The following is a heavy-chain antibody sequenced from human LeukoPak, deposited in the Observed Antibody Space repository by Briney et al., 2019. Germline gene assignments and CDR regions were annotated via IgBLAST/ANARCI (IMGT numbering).Heavy chain of an antibody. CDR2: FSGSGGST. J-gene: IGHJ4*02. V-gene: IGHV3-23*01. CDR1: GLTFSNYA. D-gene: IGHD2-8*01. Sequence: GGSLRLSCAASGLTFSNYAMSWVRQAPGKGLEWVSAFSGSGGSTYYADSVKGRFTISRDNSNNTLYLQMNSLRAEDAAVYYCAKDPDCTSGVCYTFFDYWGQGTLVTVSS. CDR3: AKDPDCTSGVCYTFFDY.